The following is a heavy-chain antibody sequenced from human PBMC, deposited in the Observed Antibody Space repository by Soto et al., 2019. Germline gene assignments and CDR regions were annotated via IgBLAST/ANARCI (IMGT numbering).Heavy chain of an antibody. CDR1: GYTFTNYG. V-gene: IGHV1-18*01. Sequence: EASVKVSCKASGYTFTNYGFSWVRQAPGQGLEWMGWISGYNGNTNYAERLQGRVTMTTDTSTSTAYMELKSLRYDDTAVYYCAREGQLGYWGQGTPVTVSS. CDR3: AREGQLGY. D-gene: IGHD6-6*01. CDR2: ISGYNGNT. J-gene: IGHJ4*02.